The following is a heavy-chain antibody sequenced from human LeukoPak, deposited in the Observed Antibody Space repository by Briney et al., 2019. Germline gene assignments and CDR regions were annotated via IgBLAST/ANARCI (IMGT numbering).Heavy chain of an antibody. J-gene: IGHJ4*02. CDR2: IFYSEST. Sequence: SETLSLTCTVSGGSITDNCWSWIRQTPGKGLEWMGYIFYSESTDSSPSLKSRVTISIDTSNNQFSLELSSVTAADTAVYYCARHIRDGSVNYYAVFDSWGQGTLVTVSS. V-gene: IGHV4-59*08. CDR1: GGSITDNC. CDR3: ARHIRDGSVNYYAVFDS. D-gene: IGHD3-10*01.